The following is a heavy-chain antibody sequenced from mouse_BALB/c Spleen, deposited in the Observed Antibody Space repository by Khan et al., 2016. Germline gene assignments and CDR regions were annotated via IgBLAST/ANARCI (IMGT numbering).Heavy chain of an antibody. CDR3: TREGYYPY. J-gene: IGHJ2*01. Sequence: VQLQQSGVELVKPGASVKLSCTASGFNIKDTYMHWVKQRPEQGLEWIGRIDPANVNTKYDPKFQGKATITADTSSNTAYMQLSSLTSEDTAVYYCTREGYYPYWGQGTTLTVSS. CDR2: IDPANVNT. CDR1: GFNIKDTY. V-gene: IGHV14-3*02. D-gene: IGHD2-3*01.